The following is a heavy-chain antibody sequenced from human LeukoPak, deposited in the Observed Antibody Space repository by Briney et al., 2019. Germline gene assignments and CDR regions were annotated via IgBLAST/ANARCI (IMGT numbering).Heavy chain of an antibody. J-gene: IGHJ4*02. D-gene: IGHD2-15*01. CDR3: ARHRTYCSGGSCYSGLIDY. CDR2: IYYSGST. CDR1: GGSISSYY. V-gene: IGHV4-59*08. Sequence: PSETLSLTCTVSGGSISSYYWSWIRQPPGKGLEWIGYIYYSGSTNYNPSLKSRVTISVDTSKNQFSLKLSSVTAADTAVYYCARHRTYCSGGSCYSGLIDYWGQGTLVTVSS.